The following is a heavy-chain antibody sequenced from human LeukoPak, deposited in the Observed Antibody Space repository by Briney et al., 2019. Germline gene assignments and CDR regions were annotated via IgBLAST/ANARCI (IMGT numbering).Heavy chain of an antibody. Sequence: PGGSLRLSCAASGFTVSSNYMSWVRQAPGKGLEWVSVIYSGGSTYYADSVKGRFTISRDNSKNTLYLQMDSLRAEDTAVYYCARAPLRFLVSTSPLGYWGQGTLVTVSS. CDR2: IYSGGST. J-gene: IGHJ4*02. CDR3: ARAPLRFLVSTSPLGY. D-gene: IGHD3-3*01. CDR1: GFTVSSNY. V-gene: IGHV3-66*02.